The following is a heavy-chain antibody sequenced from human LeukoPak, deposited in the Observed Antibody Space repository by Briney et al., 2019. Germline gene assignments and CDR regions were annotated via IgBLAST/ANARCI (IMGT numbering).Heavy chain of an antibody. CDR1: GFTVSSNY. V-gene: IGHV3-53*01. Sequence: GGSLRLSCAASGFTVSSNYMSWVRQAPGKGLEWVSVIYSGGSTYYADSVKGRFTISRDNSKNTLYLQMNSLRAEDTAVYYCAREGYGDYFKTFDIWGQGTMVTVSS. CDR2: IYSGGST. CDR3: AREGYGDYFKTFDI. D-gene: IGHD4-17*01. J-gene: IGHJ3*02.